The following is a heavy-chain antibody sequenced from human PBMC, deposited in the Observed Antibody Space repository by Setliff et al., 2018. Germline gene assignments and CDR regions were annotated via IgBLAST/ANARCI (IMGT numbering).Heavy chain of an antibody. D-gene: IGHD3-10*01. J-gene: IGHJ5*02. V-gene: IGHV1-18*01. CDR3: ARGLNYGPATQA. CDR2: ISAYNGNT. CDR1: GYTFTSYA. Sequence: ASVKVSCKASGYTFTSYAMNWVRQAPGQGLEWMGWISAYNGNTNYAQKFQGRVSMTTDTSTRTAYMEVTSLRSDDTAVYYCARGLNYGPATQAWGQGTLVTVSS.